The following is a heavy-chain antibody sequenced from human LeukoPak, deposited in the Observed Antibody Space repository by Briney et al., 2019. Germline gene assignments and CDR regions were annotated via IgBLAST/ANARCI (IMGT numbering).Heavy chain of an antibody. J-gene: IGHJ4*02. V-gene: IGHV1-18*04. D-gene: IGHD2-2*02. CDR2: ISAYNGNT. Sequence: ASVKVSCKASGYTFTSYGISWVRHAPGQGLEWMGWISAYNGNTNYAQKLQGRVTMTTDTSTSTAYMELRSLRSDDTAVYYCARDHCSSTSCYSDYWGQGTLVTVSS. CDR3: ARDHCSSTSCYSDY. CDR1: GYTFTSYG.